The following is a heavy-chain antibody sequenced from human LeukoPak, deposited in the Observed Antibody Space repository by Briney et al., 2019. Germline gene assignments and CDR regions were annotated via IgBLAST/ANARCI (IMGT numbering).Heavy chain of an antibody. CDR1: GFTFSSYG. V-gene: IGHV3-33*01. D-gene: IGHD1-26*01. CDR2: IWYDGSNK. CDR3: ARGPESWESDAFDI. Sequence: GRSLRLSCAASGFTFSSYGMHWVRQAPGKGLEWVAVIWYDGSNKYYADSVKGRFTISRDNSKNTLYLQMNNLRAEDTAVYYCARGPESWESDAFDIWGQGTMVTVSS. J-gene: IGHJ3*02.